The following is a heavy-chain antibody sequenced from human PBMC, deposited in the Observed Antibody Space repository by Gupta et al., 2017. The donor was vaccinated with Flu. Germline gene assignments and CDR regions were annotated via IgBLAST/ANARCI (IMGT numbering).Heavy chain of an antibody. J-gene: IGHJ3*02. CDR3: AREKSILGHAFDI. D-gene: IGHD2-2*02. CDR2: ISSSNSYR. CDR1: GFPFSSDR. V-gene: IGHV3-21*01. Sequence: EVQVVESGAGMVKAGGTLRVSCAAAGFPFSSDRLNWVRQAPGKGLEWVSSISSSNSYRYYVASAKDRFTIARDNDKNSLYLEMTSLRADDTAVYYCAREKSILGHAFDIWGQGTMVTVSS.